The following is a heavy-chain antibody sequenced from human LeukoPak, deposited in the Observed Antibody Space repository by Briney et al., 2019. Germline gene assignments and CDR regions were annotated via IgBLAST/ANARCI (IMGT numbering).Heavy chain of an antibody. CDR2: IYYSGST. CDR1: GGSISSYY. Sequence: SETLSLTCTDSGGSISSYYWSWIRQPPGKGLEWIGYIYYSGSTNYNPSLKSRVIISVDTSKNQFSLKLSSVTAADTAVYYCARLQVIYYYMDVWGKGTTVTVSS. CDR3: ARLQVIYYYMDV. J-gene: IGHJ6*03. V-gene: IGHV4-59*08.